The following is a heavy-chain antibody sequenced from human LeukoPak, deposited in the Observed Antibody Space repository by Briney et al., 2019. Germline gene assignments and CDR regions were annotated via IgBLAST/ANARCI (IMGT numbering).Heavy chain of an antibody. D-gene: IGHD3-22*01. CDR1: GYTFTGYY. V-gene: IGHV1-2*02. Sequence: ASVKVSCKASGYTFTGYYMHWVRQAPGQGLEWMGWINPNSGGTNYAQKFQGRVTMTRDMSTSTVYMELSSLRSEDTAVYYCARQTTYYYDSSGYFLDYWGQGTLVTVSS. J-gene: IGHJ4*02. CDR2: INPNSGGT. CDR3: ARQTTYYYDSSGYFLDY.